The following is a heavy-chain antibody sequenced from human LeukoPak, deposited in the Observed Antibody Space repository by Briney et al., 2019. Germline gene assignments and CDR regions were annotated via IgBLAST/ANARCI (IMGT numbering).Heavy chain of an antibody. CDR1: GYTFSGTGWY. J-gene: IGHJ4*02. D-gene: IGHD3-10*01. CDR3: ARDGPAQMVDLDY. Sequence: VASVTVSCNASGYTFSGTGWYLYWLRQAPGQGLECMGWIHPNNGDTAYAQKFEGRFAMTRDTSISTAYMELRRLRPDDTAVYFCARDGPAQMVDLDYWGQGTLVTVSS. CDR2: IHPNNGDT. V-gene: IGHV1-2*02.